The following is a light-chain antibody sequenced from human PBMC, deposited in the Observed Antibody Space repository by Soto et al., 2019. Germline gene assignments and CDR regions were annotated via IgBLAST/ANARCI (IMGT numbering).Light chain of an antibody. CDR2: EVT. CDR3: TSFSNTNSLYV. J-gene: IGLJ1*01. V-gene: IGLV2-14*01. CDR1: GSDIAGYNY. Sequence: VLTQPASVSGSLGQSITISCTGTGSDIAGYNYISWYQQLPGKAPKLIIYEVTIRPSGISNRFSGSKSGNTASLTISGLQAEDEADYFCTSFSNTNSLYVFGTGTKVTVL.